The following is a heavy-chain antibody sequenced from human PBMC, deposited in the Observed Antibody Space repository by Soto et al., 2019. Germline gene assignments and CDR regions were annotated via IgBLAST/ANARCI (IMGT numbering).Heavy chain of an antibody. CDR1: GFTFSQAW. J-gene: IGHJ5*02. D-gene: IGHD5-12*01. V-gene: IGHV3-15*01. CDR2: IKSKGDGETT. Sequence: PGGSLRLSCAASGFTFSQAWMNWVRQAPGKGLEWVGRIKSKGDGETTGYAAPVKGRFTISRDDSKSTLYLQMNSLLTEDTAVYYCTRYNGGDWFDPWGLGTLVTVSS. CDR3: TRYNGGDWFDP.